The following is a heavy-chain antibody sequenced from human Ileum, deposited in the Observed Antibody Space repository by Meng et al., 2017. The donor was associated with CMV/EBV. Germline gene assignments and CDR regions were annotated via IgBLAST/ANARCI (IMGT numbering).Heavy chain of an antibody. CDR3: ARDARQLGGTRWFDP. V-gene: IGHV4-31*02. CDR2: IYYSGST. D-gene: IGHD6-6*01. CDR1: GSISSGGYY. J-gene: IGHJ5*02. Sequence: GSISSGGYYWSWIRQHPGKGLEWIGYIYYSGSTYYNPSLKSRVTISVDTSKNQFSLKLSSVTAADTAVYYCARDARQLGGTRWFDPWGQGTLVTVSS.